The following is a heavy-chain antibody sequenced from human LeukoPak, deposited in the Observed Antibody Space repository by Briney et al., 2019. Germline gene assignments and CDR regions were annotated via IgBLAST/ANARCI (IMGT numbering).Heavy chain of an antibody. CDR2: ISYDGSNK. V-gene: IGHV3-30-3*01. Sequence: PGRSLRLSCAASGFTFSSYAMHWVRQAPGKGLEWVAVISYDGSNKYYADSVKGRFTISRDNSKNTLYLQMNSLRAEDTAVYYCAKDPLVSSQEYFDYWGQGTLVTVSS. D-gene: IGHD2-2*01. CDR3: AKDPLVSSQEYFDY. CDR1: GFTFSSYA. J-gene: IGHJ4*02.